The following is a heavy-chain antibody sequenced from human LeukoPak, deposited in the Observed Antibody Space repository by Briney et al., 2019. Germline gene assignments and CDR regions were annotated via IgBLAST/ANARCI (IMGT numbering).Heavy chain of an antibody. J-gene: IGHJ4*02. Sequence: AGSLRLSSPAAGFTFSSYAIGRLGQAPGKGLGWVSAISGSGGGTNYAGSVKGRFTISRDNPQNTVYLQLNSLRAEDSAVYYWAKVRTGGYVIDYWGQETRVSVSS. CDR2: ISGSGGGT. CDR1: GFTFSSYA. V-gene: IGHV3-23*01. CDR3: AKVRTGGYVIDY. D-gene: IGHD6-19*01.